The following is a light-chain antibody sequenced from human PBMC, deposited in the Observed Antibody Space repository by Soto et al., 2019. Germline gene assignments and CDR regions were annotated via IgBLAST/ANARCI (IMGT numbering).Light chain of an antibody. CDR3: QQYGSSLTWT. V-gene: IGKV3-20*01. J-gene: IGKJ1*01. CDR2: GAS. CDR1: QSVSSNY. Sequence: EIVLTQSPGTLSLSPGERATLSCRASQSVSSNYLAWYQQKPGQAPRLLIYGASSRATGIPDRFSGSGSGTDFTLNISRLEPEDFAVYYCQQYGSSLTWTFGQGTKVEIK.